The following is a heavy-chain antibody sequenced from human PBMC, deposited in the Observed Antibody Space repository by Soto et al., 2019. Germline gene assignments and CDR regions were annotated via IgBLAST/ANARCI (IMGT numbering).Heavy chain of an antibody. J-gene: IGHJ4*02. CDR2: INHGGST. V-gene: IGHV4-34*01. Sequence: SETLSLTCAVYGGSFNRYSWSWIRQPTGKGLEWIGEINHGGSTKYNPSLKSRVTISEDTSKNQFSLKMNSVTAEDTAVYYCARAGFAIDYWGQGTLVTVSS. CDR1: GGSFNRYS. CDR3: ARAGFAIDY.